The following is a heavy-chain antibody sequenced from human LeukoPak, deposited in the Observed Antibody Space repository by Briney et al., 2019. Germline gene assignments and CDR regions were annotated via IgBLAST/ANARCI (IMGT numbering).Heavy chain of an antibody. CDR3: ARGPQYDYVWGSYRYYAFDI. D-gene: IGHD3-16*02. J-gene: IGHJ3*02. Sequence: SETLSLTRAVYGGSFSGYYWSWIRQPPGKGLEWIGEINHSGSTNYNPSLKSRVTISVDTSKNQFSLKLSSVTAADTAVYYCARGPQYDYVWGSYRYYAFDIWGQGTMVTVSS. CDR1: GGSFSGYY. CDR2: INHSGST. V-gene: IGHV4-34*01.